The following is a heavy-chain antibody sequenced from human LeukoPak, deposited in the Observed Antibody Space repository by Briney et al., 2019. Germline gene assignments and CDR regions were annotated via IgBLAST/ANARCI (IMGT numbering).Heavy chain of an antibody. J-gene: IGHJ3*02. CDR3: ARRKLEWLYSRNDAFDI. CDR2: IYYSGST. V-gene: IGHV4-59*08. CDR1: GGSISSYY. Sequence: SETLSLTCTVSGGSISSYYWSWIRQPPGKGLEWIGYIYYSGSTNYNPSLKSRVTISVDTSKNQFSPKLSSVTAADTAVYYCARRKLEWLYSRNDAFDIWGQGTMVTVSS. D-gene: IGHD3-3*01.